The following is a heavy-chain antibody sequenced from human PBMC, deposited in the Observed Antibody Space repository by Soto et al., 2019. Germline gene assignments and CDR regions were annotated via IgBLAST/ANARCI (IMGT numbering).Heavy chain of an antibody. J-gene: IGHJ4*02. V-gene: IGHV4-30-4*08. Sequence: QVQLQESGPGLVKPSQTLSLICTVSGDAISNDNYYWSWIRQPPGKGLEWIGYIYSTGSTTYNPALRSRLTVSIDPAKRHFSLKLTSVTAADTAVYYCARGDSMLPSVLTSPLDYWGQGTLVTVSS. CDR2: IYSTGST. CDR1: GDAISNDNYY. CDR3: ARGDSMLPSVLTSPLDY. D-gene: IGHD3-16*01.